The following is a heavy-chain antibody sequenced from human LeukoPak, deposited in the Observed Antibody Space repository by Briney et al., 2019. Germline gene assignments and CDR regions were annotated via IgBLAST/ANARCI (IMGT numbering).Heavy chain of an antibody. CDR2: VGGSGGTI. CDR3: AKSDCGGDCHLLDY. Sequence: PGGSLRLSCAASGFTFRTYAMSWVRQAPGKGLEWVSHVGGSGGTIYYADSVKGRFTIYRDNSKNTLYLQMNSLRAEDTAVYYCAKSDCGGDCHLLDYWGQGTLVTVSS. CDR1: GFTFRTYA. D-gene: IGHD2-21*02. V-gene: IGHV3-23*01. J-gene: IGHJ4*02.